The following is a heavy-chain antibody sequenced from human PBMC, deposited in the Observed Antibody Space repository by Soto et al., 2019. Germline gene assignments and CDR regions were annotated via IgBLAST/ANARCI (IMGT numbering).Heavy chain of an antibody. CDR1: GGSISSYY. CDR2: IYYSGST. Sequence: PSETLSLTGTLSGGSISSYYWSWIRQPPGKGLEWIGYIYYSGSTNYNPSLKSRVTISVDTSKNQFSLNLKSVSAADTAVYYCVRHRQWLLTTDRWGQGNLVTVSS. D-gene: IGHD6-19*01. J-gene: IGHJ5*02. V-gene: IGHV4-59*08. CDR3: VRHRQWLLTTDR.